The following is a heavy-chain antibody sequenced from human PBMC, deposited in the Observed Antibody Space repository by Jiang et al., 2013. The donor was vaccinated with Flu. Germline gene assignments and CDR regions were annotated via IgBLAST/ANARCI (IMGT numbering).Heavy chain of an antibody. V-gene: IGHV4-39*07. J-gene: IGHJ4*02. CDR3: VRSSAVLGIF. CDR2: ISYGANT. Sequence: LLKPSETLSLTCTVSDGPIITPKFYWGWIRQPPGKGLEWIGSISYGANTYYNPSLQSRVTLSVDVSKTQFSLRLSSVTAADTAIYYCVRSSAVLGIFWGQGNPGSVSP. CDR1: DGPIITPKFY. D-gene: IGHD6-19*01.